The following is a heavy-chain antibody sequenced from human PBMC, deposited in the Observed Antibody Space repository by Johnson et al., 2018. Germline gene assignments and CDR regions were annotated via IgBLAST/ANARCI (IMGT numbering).Heavy chain of an antibody. Sequence: QVQLVQSGAEVKQPGASVRVACETTGYTFTDYYIHWLRQAPGQGLEWMGIINLRAASTVYAQKFQGRFTISGDTSTNTAYMELSYLRSEDAAVYYCARVRFPMIPRVQRDTSWVGPWGQGTLVTVSS. CDR2: INLRAAST. CDR3: ARVRFPMIPRVQRDTSWVGP. V-gene: IGHV1-46*01. J-gene: IGHJ5*02. D-gene: IGHD3-10*01. CDR1: GYTFTDYY.